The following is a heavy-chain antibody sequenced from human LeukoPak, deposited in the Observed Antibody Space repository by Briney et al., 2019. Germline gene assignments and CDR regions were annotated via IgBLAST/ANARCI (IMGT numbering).Heavy chain of an antibody. CDR1: GFTFSSYA. V-gene: IGHV3-23*01. CDR3: AKDADIVVVPAALEDAFDI. D-gene: IGHD2-2*01. Sequence: GGSLRLSCAASGFTFSSYAMSWVRQAPGKGLEWVSAISGSGGSTYYADSVKGRYTISRDNSKNTLYLQMNSLRAEDTAVYYCAKDADIVVVPAALEDAFDIWGQGTMVTVSS. J-gene: IGHJ3*02. CDR2: ISGSGGST.